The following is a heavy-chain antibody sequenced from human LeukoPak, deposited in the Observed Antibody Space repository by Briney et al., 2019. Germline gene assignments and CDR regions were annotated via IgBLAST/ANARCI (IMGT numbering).Heavy chain of an antibody. D-gene: IGHD2-21*02. CDR1: GYTFTGYY. Sequence: GASVKVSCKASGYTFTGYYMHWVRQAHGQGLEWMGWINPNSGGTNYAQKFQGRVTMTRDTSISTAYMELSRLRSDDTAVYYCARDLVTAIHNWFDPWGQGTLVTVSS. CDR2: INPNSGGT. CDR3: ARDLVTAIHNWFDP. J-gene: IGHJ5*02. V-gene: IGHV1-2*02.